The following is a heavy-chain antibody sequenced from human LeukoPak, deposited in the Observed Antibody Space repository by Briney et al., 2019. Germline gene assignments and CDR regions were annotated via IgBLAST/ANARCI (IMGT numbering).Heavy chain of an antibody. D-gene: IGHD1-26*01. V-gene: IGHV3-48*03. CDR3: AREGGSKNWFDP. Sequence: GGSLRLSCAASGFTFNNYEMNWVRQAPGKGLEWISYVTSSGGTTYYADSVKGRFTISGDNAKNSLYLQMNSLRAEDTAVYYCAREGGSKNWFDPWGQGTLVTVSS. CDR2: VTSSGGTT. CDR1: GFTFNNYE. J-gene: IGHJ5*02.